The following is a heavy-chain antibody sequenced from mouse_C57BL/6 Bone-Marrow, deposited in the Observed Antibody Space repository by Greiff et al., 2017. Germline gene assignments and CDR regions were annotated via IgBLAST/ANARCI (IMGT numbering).Heavy chain of an antibody. CDR3: ARPIYYDGYCG. J-gene: IGHJ2*01. V-gene: IGHV1-54*01. D-gene: IGHD2-3*01. CDR2: INPGSGGT. Sequence: QVQLQQSGAELVRPGTSVKVSCKASGYAFTNYLIEWVKQRPGQGLEWIGVINPGSGGTNYNEKFKGKATLTADKSSSTAYMQLSSLTSEDSAVYICARPIYYDGYCGWGQGATLTVSS. CDR1: GYAFTNYL.